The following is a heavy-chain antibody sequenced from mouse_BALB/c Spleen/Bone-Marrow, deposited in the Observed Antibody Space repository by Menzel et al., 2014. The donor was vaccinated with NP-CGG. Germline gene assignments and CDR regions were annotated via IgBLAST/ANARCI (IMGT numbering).Heavy chain of an antibody. CDR3: AREYYDYVCAIDY. CDR1: GFNIKDTY. Sequence: VQLQQSGAELVKPGASVKLSFQASGFNIKDTYMHWVKQRPEQGLDGIGEINPANGNTNSDPKFQGKATMKADNSSNTAYLQPSSLTTEDTAVYYCAREYYDYVCAIDYWGQGTSVTVSS. V-gene: IGHV14-3*02. J-gene: IGHJ4*01. CDR2: INPANGNT. D-gene: IGHD2-4*01.